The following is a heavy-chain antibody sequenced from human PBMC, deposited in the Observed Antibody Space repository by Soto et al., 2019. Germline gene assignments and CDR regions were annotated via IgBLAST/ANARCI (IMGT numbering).Heavy chain of an antibody. J-gene: IGHJ3*02. CDR3: ARDQYYDILTGYYIEDAFDI. V-gene: IGHV3-33*01. Sequence: QVQLVESGGGVVQPGRSLRLSCAASGFTFSSYGMHWVRQAPGKGLEWVAVIWYDGSNKYYADSVKGRFTISRDNSKNTLYLQMNSLRAEDTAVYYCARDQYYDILTGYYIEDAFDIWGQGTMFTVSS. CDR1: GFTFSSYG. D-gene: IGHD3-9*01. CDR2: IWYDGSNK.